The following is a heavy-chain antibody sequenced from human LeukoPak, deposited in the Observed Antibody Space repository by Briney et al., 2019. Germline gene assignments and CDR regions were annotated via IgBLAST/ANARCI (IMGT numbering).Heavy chain of an antibody. CDR2: MNPNSGNT. V-gene: IGHV1-8*01. Sequence: GASVKVSCKASEYTFTSYDINWVRQATGQGLEWMGWMNPNSGNTGYAQKFQGRVTMTRNTSISTAYMELSSLRAEDTALYYCAKHSGYDWGGYFDYWGQGTLVTVSS. D-gene: IGHD5-12*01. J-gene: IGHJ4*02. CDR1: EYTFTSYD. CDR3: AKHSGYDWGGYFDY.